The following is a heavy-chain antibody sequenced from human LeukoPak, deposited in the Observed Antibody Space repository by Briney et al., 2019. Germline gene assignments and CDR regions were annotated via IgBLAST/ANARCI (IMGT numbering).Heavy chain of an antibody. V-gene: IGHV4-39*07. D-gene: IGHD3-10*01. CDR3: ARSSGSYFCRRYFDL. Sequence: PSETLSLTCTVSGGSISSSSYYWGWIRQPPGKGLEWIGSIYYSGSTYYNPSLKSRVTISVDTYKKQFSLKLSSVTAADNRVYYCARSSGSYFCRRYFDLWGRDTLVTVSS. CDR2: IYYSGST. CDR1: GGSISSSSYY. J-gene: IGHJ2*01.